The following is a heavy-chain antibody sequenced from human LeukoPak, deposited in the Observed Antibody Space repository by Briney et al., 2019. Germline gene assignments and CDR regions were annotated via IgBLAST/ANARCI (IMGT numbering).Heavy chain of an antibody. CDR1: GGTFSSYA. Sequence: SVKVSCKASGGTFSSYAISWVRQAPGQGLEWMGGIIPIFGTANYAQKFQGRVTITTDESTSTAYMELSSLRSEDTAVYYCARDRGFTTQLLPGPLDYWGQGTLVTVSS. V-gene: IGHV1-69*05. J-gene: IGHJ4*02. CDR2: IIPIFGTA. CDR3: ARDRGFTTQLLPGPLDY. D-gene: IGHD1-26*01.